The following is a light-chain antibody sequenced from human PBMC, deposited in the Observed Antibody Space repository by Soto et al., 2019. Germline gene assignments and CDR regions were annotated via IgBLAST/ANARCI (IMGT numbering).Light chain of an antibody. CDR3: QQRGKNT. CDR2: DAS. V-gene: IGKV3-11*01. CDR1: QSVSSY. Sequence: EIVLTQSPATLSLSPGEIATLSCRASQSVSSYLAWYQQKPGQAPRLLIYDASNRATGIPARFSGSGSGTDFTLTISSLEPEDFAFYYCQQRGKNTFGQGTKLEIK. J-gene: IGKJ2*01.